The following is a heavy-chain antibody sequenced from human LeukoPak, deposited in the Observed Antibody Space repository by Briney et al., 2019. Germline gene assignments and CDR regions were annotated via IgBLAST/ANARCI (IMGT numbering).Heavy chain of an antibody. CDR2: ISSSSSYL. V-gene: IGHV3-21*01. D-gene: IGHD6-25*01. CDR3: ARVAEAAAFDI. CDR1: GFTFSNAW. Sequence: GGSLRLSCAASGFTFSNAWMSWVRQAPGKGLEWVSSISSSSSYLYYADSMKGRFTISRDNAKNSLYLQMNSLRAEDTAVYYCARVAEAAAFDIWGQGTMVTVSS. J-gene: IGHJ3*02.